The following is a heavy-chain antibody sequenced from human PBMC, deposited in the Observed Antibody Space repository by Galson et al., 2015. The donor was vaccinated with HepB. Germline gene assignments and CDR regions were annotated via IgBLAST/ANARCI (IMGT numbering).Heavy chain of an antibody. V-gene: IGHV3-30*19. CDR2: ISYDGSNK. D-gene: IGHD6-13*01. CDR3: TRFQQLVFSTAGMDV. CDR1: GFTFSSYG. J-gene: IGHJ6*02. Sequence: SLRLSCAASGFTFSSYGMHWVRQAPGKGLEWVAVISYDGSNKYYADSVKGRFTISRDNSKNTLYLQMNSLRAEDTAVYYCTRFQQLVFSTAGMDVWGQGTTVTVSS.